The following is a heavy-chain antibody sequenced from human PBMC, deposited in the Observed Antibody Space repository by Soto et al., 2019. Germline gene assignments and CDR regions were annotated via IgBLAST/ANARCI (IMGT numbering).Heavy chain of an antibody. CDR2: ISYDGTNK. D-gene: IGHD7-27*01. CDR1: GFSFSISP. J-gene: IGHJ4*02. V-gene: IGHV3-30-3*01. CDR3: ARDPKTSGGQHWAFNYFDS. Sequence: GGSLRLSCAASGFSFSISPMHWVRQAPGKGPEWVALISYDGTNKFYADSVKGRFTISRDNSKSTLYLQVDSLRPEDAAVYYCARDPKTSGGQHWAFNYFDSWGQGTLVTVS.